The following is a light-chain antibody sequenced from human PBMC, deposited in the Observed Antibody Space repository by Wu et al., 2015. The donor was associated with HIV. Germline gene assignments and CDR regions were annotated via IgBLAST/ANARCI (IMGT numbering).Light chain of an antibody. V-gene: IGKV1-5*03. Sequence: DIQMTQSPSTLSASIGDRVTITCRASQSINSWLAWYQQKPGKAPKLLIYKASSLESGVPSRFSGSGSGTEFTLTISNLQPDDFATYYCQQYNAYSRTFGQGTKVEIK. CDR3: QQYNAYSRT. J-gene: IGKJ1*01. CDR2: KAS. CDR1: QSINSW.